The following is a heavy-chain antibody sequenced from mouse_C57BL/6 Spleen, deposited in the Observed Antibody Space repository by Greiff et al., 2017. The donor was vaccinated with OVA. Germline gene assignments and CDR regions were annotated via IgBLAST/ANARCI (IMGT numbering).Heavy chain of an antibody. Sequence: QVQLQQPGAELVMPGASVKLSCKASGYTFPSYWMHWVKQRPGQGLEWIGEIDPSDSYTNYNQKFKGKSTLTVDKSSSTAYMQLSSLTSEDSAVYYCARPGSSPAWFAYWGQGTLVTVSA. D-gene: IGHD1-1*01. CDR1: GYTFPSYW. CDR3: ARPGSSPAWFAY. J-gene: IGHJ3*01. V-gene: IGHV1-69*01. CDR2: IDPSDSYT.